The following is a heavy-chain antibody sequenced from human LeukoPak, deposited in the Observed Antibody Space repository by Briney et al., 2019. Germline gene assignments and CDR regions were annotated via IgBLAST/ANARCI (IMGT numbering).Heavy chain of an antibody. J-gene: IGHJ5*02. CDR1: GYTFTNYE. V-gene: IGHV1-8*03. D-gene: IGHD3-9*01. CDR3: ARGDRDYDILTGYSKSWFDP. Sequence: ASVKVPCKASGYTFTNYEINWVRQATGQGLEWMGRMNPNSGNTGYAQKFQGRVTITRDTSISTAYMELSSLTSEDMAVYYCARGDRDYDILTGYSKSWFDPWGQGTLVTVSS. CDR2: MNPNSGNT.